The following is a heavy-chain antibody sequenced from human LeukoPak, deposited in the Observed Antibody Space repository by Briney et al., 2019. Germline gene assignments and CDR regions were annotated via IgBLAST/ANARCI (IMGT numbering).Heavy chain of an antibody. D-gene: IGHD3-10*01. CDR2: IRYDGSNK. Sequence: PGGSLRLSCAASGFTFSSYGMHWVRQAPGKGLEWVAFIRYDGSNKYYADSVKGRFTISRDNSKNTLYLQMNSLRAEDTAVYYCAIFSRITMVRGVITHFDYWGQGTLVTVSS. CDR3: AIFSRITMVRGVITHFDY. V-gene: IGHV3-30*02. J-gene: IGHJ4*02. CDR1: GFTFSSYG.